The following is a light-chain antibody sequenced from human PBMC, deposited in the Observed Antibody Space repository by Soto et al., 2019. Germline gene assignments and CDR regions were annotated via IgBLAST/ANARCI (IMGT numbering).Light chain of an antibody. CDR3: MQALQAPLT. J-gene: IGKJ4*01. CDR1: QSLLHSDGYNY. CDR2: LGS. Sequence: DVVMTQSPLSLPVTPGEPASISCRSSQSLLHSDGYNYLDWFLQRTGQSPQVLIYLGSNRAPGVPYRFSGSGSGTGFTLKISRVEAEDVGVYYCMQALQAPLTFGGGTQVEI. V-gene: IGKV2-28*01.